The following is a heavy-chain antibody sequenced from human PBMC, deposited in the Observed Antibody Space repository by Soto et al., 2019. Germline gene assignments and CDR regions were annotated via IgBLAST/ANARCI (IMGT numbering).Heavy chain of an antibody. CDR1: GGSISSGGYY. Sequence: SETLSLTCTVSGGSISSGGYYWSWIRQHPGKGLEWIGYIYYSGSTYYNPSLKSRVTISVDTSKNQFSLKLSSVTAADTAVYYCARAMGRLSGYDFSPYYYYGMDVWGQGTTVTVSS. CDR2: IYYSGST. J-gene: IGHJ6*02. CDR3: ARAMGRLSGYDFSPYYYYGMDV. D-gene: IGHD5-12*01. V-gene: IGHV4-31*03.